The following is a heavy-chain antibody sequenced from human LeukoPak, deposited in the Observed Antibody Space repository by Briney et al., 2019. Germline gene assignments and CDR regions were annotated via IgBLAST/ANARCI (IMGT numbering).Heavy chain of an antibody. D-gene: IGHD3-10*01. CDR2: ISYHGSDK. J-gene: IGHJ4*02. CDR1: GFTFSAYN. Sequence: QPGRSLRLSCAASGFTFSAYNMHWVRQAPGKGLEWLAVISYHGSDKYYADSVKGRFTISRDNPKNTLYLEMISLRPEDTAIYYCAKARAGTYGEFFDYWGQGALVTVS. V-gene: IGHV3-30*01. CDR3: AKARAGTYGEFFDY.